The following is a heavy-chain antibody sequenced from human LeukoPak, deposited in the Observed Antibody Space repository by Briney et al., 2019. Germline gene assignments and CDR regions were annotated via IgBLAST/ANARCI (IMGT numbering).Heavy chain of an antibody. V-gene: IGHV4-4*07. CDR1: GGSISSYY. CDR3: ASRYCSGGSCYSGLNYYYMDV. J-gene: IGHJ6*03. CDR2: IYTSGST. D-gene: IGHD2-15*01. Sequence: SETLSLTCTVSGGSISSYYWCWIRQPAGKGLEWIGRIYTSGSTNYNPSLKSRVTMSVDTPKNQFSLKLSSVTAADTAVYYCASRYCSGGSCYSGLNYYYMDVWGKGTTVTVSS.